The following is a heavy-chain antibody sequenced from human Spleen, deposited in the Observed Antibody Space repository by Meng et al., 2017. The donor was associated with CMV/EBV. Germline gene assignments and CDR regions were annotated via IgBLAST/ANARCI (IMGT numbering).Heavy chain of an antibody. J-gene: IGHJ4*02. CDR3: ARGRIIGIEY. Sequence: GESLKISCAASGFTFSSYAMHWVRQAPGKGLEWVAVISYDGSNKYYADSVKGRFTISRDNSKNTLYLQMNSLRAEDTAVYYCARGRIIGIEYWGQGTLVTVSS. CDR2: ISYDGSNK. D-gene: IGHD2/OR15-2a*01. CDR1: GFTFSSYA. V-gene: IGHV3-30*04.